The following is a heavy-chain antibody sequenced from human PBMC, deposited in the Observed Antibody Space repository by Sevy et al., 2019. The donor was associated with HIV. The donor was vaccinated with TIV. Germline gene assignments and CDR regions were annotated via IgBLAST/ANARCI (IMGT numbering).Heavy chain of an antibody. D-gene: IGHD6-19*01. CDR3: ARGLGPFDY. Sequence: ASVKVSCKASGYTFTSYGINWVRQAPGQGLEWMGWINTNTGNPTYVQAFTGRFVFSLDTSVTTAYLQISSLKAEDTAVYYWARGLGPFDYWGQGTLVTVSS. CDR2: INTNTGNP. CDR1: GYTFTSYG. J-gene: IGHJ4*02. V-gene: IGHV7-4-1*02.